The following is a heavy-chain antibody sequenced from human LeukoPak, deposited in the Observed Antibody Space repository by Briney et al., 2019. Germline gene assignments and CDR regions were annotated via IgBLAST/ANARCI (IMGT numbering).Heavy chain of an antibody. CDR3: ARDGVTYNWFDP. CDR1: GFTFSGYW. V-gene: IGHV3-7*01. Sequence: GGSLRLSCAASGFTFSGYWMSWVRQAPGKGLEWVANIKQDGSEKYYVDSVKGRFTISRDNAKNSLYLQMNSLRAEDTAVYYCARDGVTYNWFDPWGQGTLVTVSS. J-gene: IGHJ5*02. CDR2: IKQDGSEK. D-gene: IGHD5-18*01.